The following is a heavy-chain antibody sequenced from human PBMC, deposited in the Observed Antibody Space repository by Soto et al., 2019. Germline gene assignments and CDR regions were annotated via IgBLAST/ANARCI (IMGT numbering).Heavy chain of an antibody. CDR2: INHSGST. V-gene: IGHV4-34*01. CDR1: GGSFSGYY. Sequence: QVQLQQWGAGLLKPSETLSLTCAVYGGSFSGYYWSWIRQPPGKGLEWIGEINHSGSTNYNPSLKSRVTISVDTSKNQFSLKLSSVTAADTAVYYCARGFRGLLLHGIFYGMDVWGQGTTVTVSS. CDR3: ARGFRGLLLHGIFYGMDV. J-gene: IGHJ6*02. D-gene: IGHD3-22*01.